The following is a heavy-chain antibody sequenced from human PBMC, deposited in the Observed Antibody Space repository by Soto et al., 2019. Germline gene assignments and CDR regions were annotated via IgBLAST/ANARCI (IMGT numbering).Heavy chain of an antibody. Sequence: SETLSLTCTVSGGSISSYYWSWIRQPPGKGLEWIGYIYYSGSTNYNPSLKSRVTISVDTSKNQFSLKLSSVTAADTAVYYCARQYSGYDPVYYYYYYMDVWGKGTTVTVSS. CDR2: IYYSGST. CDR3: ARQYSGYDPVYYYYYYMDV. V-gene: IGHV4-59*08. D-gene: IGHD5-12*01. J-gene: IGHJ6*03. CDR1: GGSISSYY.